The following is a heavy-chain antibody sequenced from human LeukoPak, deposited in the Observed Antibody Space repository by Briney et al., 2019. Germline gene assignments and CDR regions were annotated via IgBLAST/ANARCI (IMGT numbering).Heavy chain of an antibody. CDR1: GGTFSSYA. J-gene: IGHJ5*02. V-gene: IGHV1-69*06. CDR2: IIPIFGTA. CDR3: AREIEGTRSGSYYSNWFDP. D-gene: IGHD3-10*01. Sequence: ASVKVSCKASGGTFSSYAISWVRQAPGQGLEWMGGIIPIFGTANYAQKLQGRVTITADKSTRTAYMELSSLRSEDTAVYYCAREIEGTRSGSYYSNWFDPWGQGTLVTVSS.